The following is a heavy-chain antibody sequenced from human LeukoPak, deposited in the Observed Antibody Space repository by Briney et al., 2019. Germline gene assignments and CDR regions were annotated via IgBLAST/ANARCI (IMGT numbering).Heavy chain of an antibody. D-gene: IGHD1-26*01. CDR3: ARDRTVGAPPLSAFDI. CDR1: GGTFSNSG. Sequence: GSSVKVSCKASGGTFSNSGISWVRQAPGQGLEWMGGIIPMFNTANSAQRFQGRVIITTDESTSTAYMELSSLTSEDTAVYCCARDRTVGAPPLSAFDIWGQGTLVTVSS. CDR2: IIPMFNTA. V-gene: IGHV1-69*05. J-gene: IGHJ3*02.